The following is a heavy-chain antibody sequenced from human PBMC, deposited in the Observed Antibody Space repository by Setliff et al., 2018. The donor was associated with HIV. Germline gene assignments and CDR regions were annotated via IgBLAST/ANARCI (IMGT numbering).Heavy chain of an antibody. V-gene: IGHV1-69*10. D-gene: IGHD3-10*01. J-gene: IGHJ4*02. Sequence: SVKVSCKASGGTFSSYGISWVRQAPGQGLEWMGGIIPILGITNYAQKFQGRVTINADISTSTAYMDLSRLRSDDTAVYYCAREGSPIYYFDYWSQGTLVTVSS. CDR3: AREGSPIYYFDY. CDR2: IIPILGIT. CDR1: GGTFSSYG.